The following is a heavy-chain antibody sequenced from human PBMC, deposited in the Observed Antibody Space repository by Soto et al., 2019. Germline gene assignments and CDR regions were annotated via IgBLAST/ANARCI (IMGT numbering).Heavy chain of an antibody. Sequence: GGSLRLSCVASGFTFRDYGMHWVRQAPGKGLEWVAGISHHGLKEHYADSVKGRFTISRDNSKKTVYLQLNSLRGDDTAVYYCAKDWVGGSNKYYFEYWGQGNLVTVSS. J-gene: IGHJ4*02. CDR3: AKDWVGGSNKYYFEY. D-gene: IGHD1-26*01. CDR1: GFTFRDYG. CDR2: ISHHGLKE. V-gene: IGHV3-30*18.